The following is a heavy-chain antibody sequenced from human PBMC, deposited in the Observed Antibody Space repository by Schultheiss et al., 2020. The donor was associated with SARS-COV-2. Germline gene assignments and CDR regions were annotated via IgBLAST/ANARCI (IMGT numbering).Heavy chain of an antibody. CDR1: GGTFSSYA. J-gene: IGHJ4*02. Sequence: ASVKVSCKASGGTFSSYAISWVRQAPGQGLEWMGWINPNSGGTNYAQKLQGRVTMTTDTSTSTAYMELRSLRSEDTAVYYCARRSGWLFDYWGQGTLVTVSS. CDR3: ARRSGWLFDY. D-gene: IGHD6-19*01. CDR2: INPNSGGT. V-gene: IGHV1-18*01.